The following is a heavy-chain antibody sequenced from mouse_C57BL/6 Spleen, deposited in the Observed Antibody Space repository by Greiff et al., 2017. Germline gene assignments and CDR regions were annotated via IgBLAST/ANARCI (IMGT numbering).Heavy chain of an antibody. CDR3: TPYYYGSSYGFAY. D-gene: IGHD1-1*01. J-gene: IGHJ3*01. CDR2: LDPENGDT. V-gene: IGHV14-4*01. CDR1: GFNIKDDY. Sequence: VQLKESGPELVRPGASVKLSCTASGFNIKDDYLHWVKQRPEQGLEWIGWLDPENGDTEYASKFPGQATITADTSSNTAYLQLSIMTAEDTAVYYCTPYYYGSSYGFAYWGQGTLVTVSA.